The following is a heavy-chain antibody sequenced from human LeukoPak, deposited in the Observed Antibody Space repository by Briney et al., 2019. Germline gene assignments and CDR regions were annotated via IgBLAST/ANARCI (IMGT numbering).Heavy chain of an antibody. CDR1: GFTFSSYS. V-gene: IGHV3-21*01. Sequence: PGGSLRLSCAASGFTFSSYSMNWVRQAPGKGLEWVSSISSSSSYIYYADSVKGRFTISRDNAKNSLYLQMNSLRAEDTAVYYCARDGMDDGDYGDPDPDAFDIWGQGTMVTVSS. D-gene: IGHD4-17*01. J-gene: IGHJ3*02. CDR3: ARDGMDDGDYGDPDPDAFDI. CDR2: ISSSSSYI.